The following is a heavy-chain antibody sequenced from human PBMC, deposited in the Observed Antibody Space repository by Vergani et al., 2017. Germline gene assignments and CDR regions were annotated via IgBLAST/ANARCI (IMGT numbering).Heavy chain of an antibody. CDR3: TRFPMTTPYFDY. D-gene: IGHD4-17*01. CDR1: VGSISSYY. V-gene: IGHV3-49*05. CDR2: IRSKAYGGTT. J-gene: IGHJ4*02. Sequence: VQLQESGPGLVKPSETLSLTCTVSVGSISSYYWSWIRQPPGKGLEWVGFIRSKAYGGTTEYAASVKGRFTISRDDSKSIAYLQMNSLKTEDTAVYYCTRFPMTTPYFDYWGQGTLVTVSS.